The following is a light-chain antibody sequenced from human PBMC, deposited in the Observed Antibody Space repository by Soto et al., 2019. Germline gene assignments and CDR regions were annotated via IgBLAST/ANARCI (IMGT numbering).Light chain of an antibody. Sequence: VLTQPPSVSGAPGQRVTISCTGSSSNIGAGYDVHWYQQLPGTAPKLLIYGNSNRPSGVPDRFSGSKSGTSASLAITGLQAEDEAEYYCQSYDSSLSGYVFGSGTKLTVL. J-gene: IGLJ1*01. V-gene: IGLV1-40*01. CDR2: GNS. CDR3: QSYDSSLSGYV. CDR1: SSNIGAGYD.